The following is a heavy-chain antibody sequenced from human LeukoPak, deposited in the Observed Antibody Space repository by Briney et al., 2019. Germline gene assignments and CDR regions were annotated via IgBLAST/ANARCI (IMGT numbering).Heavy chain of an antibody. D-gene: IGHD3-16*01. Sequence: GGSLRLSCAASGFTFTSYSMNWVRQAPGKGLEWVSTISGGGSSTYYADSVKGRFTISRDNSKNTLYLQVNSLRAEDTAVYYCAGGDLGYDYWGQGTLVTVSS. CDR2: ISGGGSST. CDR3: AGGDLGYDY. CDR1: GFTFTSYS. J-gene: IGHJ4*02. V-gene: IGHV3-23*01.